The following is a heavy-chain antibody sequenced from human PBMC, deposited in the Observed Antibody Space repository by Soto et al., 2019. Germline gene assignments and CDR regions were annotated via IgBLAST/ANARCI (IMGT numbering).Heavy chain of an antibody. V-gene: IGHV4-34*01. CDR2: INHSGST. D-gene: IGHD2-15*01. Sequence: SETLSLTCAVYGGSFSGYYWSWIRQPPGKGLEWIGEINHSGSTNYNPSLKSRVTISVDTSKNQFSLKLSSVTAADTAVYYCARGAQLGYCSGGSCYSGYYFDYWGQGTLVTVSS. J-gene: IGHJ4*02. CDR1: GGSFSGYY. CDR3: ARGAQLGYCSGGSCYSGYYFDY.